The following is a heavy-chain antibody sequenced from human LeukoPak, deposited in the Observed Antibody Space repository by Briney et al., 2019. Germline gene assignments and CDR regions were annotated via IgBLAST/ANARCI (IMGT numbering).Heavy chain of an antibody. CDR3: ARDGGRSAY. CDR1: GFTVSSNE. J-gene: IGHJ4*02. V-gene: IGHV3-23*01. CDR2: ISGSGDYT. D-gene: IGHD2-15*01. Sequence: GGSLRLSCAASGFTVSSNEMSWVRQAPGKGLEWVSSISGSGDYTYYADSVKGRFTISRDNLKNTLYLQMNSLRAGDTALYYCARDGGRSAYWGQGTLVTVSS.